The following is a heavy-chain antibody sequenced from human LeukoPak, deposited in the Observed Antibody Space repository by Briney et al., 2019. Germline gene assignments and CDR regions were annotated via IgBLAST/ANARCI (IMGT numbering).Heavy chain of an antibody. Sequence: PGGSLRLSCAASGFTFSSYAMHWVRQAPGKGLEWVAVISYDGSNKYYADSVKGRFTISRDNSKNTLYLQMNSLRAEDTAVYYCARDNPYIRHLFDYWGQGTLVTVSS. V-gene: IGHV3-30-3*01. J-gene: IGHJ4*02. CDR3: ARDNPYIRHLFDY. D-gene: IGHD1-14*01. CDR1: GFTFSSYA. CDR2: ISYDGSNK.